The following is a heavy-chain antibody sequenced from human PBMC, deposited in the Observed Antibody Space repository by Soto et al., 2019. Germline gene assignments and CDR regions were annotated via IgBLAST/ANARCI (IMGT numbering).Heavy chain of an antibody. D-gene: IGHD2-21*01. J-gene: IGHJ6*02. CDR1: GFTIFTYD. V-gene: IGHV3-13*01. Sequence: SGGSLRLSCVASGFTIFTYDMHWVRQSATKGLEWVSGIGTVGDTQYLDSVKGRFTISRDNAHNSVHLEMDSLRAEDTALYYCVRRLSLSYGHSGMDVWGQGTTVTVSS. CDR2: IGTVGDT. CDR3: VRRLSLSYGHSGMDV.